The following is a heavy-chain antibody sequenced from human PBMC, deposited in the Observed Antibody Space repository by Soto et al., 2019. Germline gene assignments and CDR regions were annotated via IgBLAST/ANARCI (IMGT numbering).Heavy chain of an antibody. CDR2: IYYSGST. CDR1: GGSISSGGYY. D-gene: IGHD3-10*01. J-gene: IGHJ5*02. V-gene: IGHV4-31*03. CDR3: ARAKWFGELFRIAWFDP. Sequence: PSETLSLTCTVSGGSISSGGYYWSWIRQHPGKGLEWIGYIYYSGSTYYNPSLKSRVTISVDTSKNQFSLKLSSVTAADTAVYYFARAKWFGELFRIAWFDPWGQGTLVTFSS.